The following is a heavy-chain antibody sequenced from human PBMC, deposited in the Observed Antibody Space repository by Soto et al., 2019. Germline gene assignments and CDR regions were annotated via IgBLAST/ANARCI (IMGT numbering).Heavy chain of an antibody. Sequence: PGGSLRLSCAASGFTFSSYAMHWVRQAPGKGLEWVAVISYDGSNKYYADSVKGRFTISRDNSKNTLYLQMNSLRAEDTAVYYCARESGHCSSTSCYKTFYWFDPWGQGTLVTVSS. V-gene: IGHV3-30-3*01. D-gene: IGHD2-2*02. CDR2: ISYDGSNK. J-gene: IGHJ5*02. CDR1: GFTFSSYA. CDR3: ARESGHCSSTSCYKTFYWFDP.